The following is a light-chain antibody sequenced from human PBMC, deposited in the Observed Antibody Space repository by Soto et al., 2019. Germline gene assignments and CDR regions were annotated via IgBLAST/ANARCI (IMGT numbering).Light chain of an antibody. CDR3: QQRSSWPPT. J-gene: IGKJ5*01. V-gene: IGKV3-11*01. CDR2: DAS. CDR1: QSVSSY. Sequence: EIVMTQFPATLSVSPGERATLSCRASQSVSSYLAWYQQRPGQAPRLLIYDASNRATGVPARFSGSGSGTDFTLTISSLEPEDFAVYYCQQRSSWPPTFGQGTRLEIK.